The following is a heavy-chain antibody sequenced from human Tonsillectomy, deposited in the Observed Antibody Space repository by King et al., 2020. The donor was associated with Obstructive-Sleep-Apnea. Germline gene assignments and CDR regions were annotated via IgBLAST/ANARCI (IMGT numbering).Heavy chain of an antibody. J-gene: IGHJ4*02. CDR1: GGSFSGYY. CDR3: ARAGDIVVVVAAARLTYFDY. V-gene: IGHV4-34*01. CDR2: INHSGST. D-gene: IGHD2-15*01. Sequence: VQLQQWGAGLLKPSETLSLTCAVYGGSFSGYYWSWIRQPPGKGLEWIGEINHSGSTNYNPSLKGRVTISVDTSKNQFSLKLSSVTAADTAVYYCARAGDIVVVVAAARLTYFDYWGQGTLVTVSS.